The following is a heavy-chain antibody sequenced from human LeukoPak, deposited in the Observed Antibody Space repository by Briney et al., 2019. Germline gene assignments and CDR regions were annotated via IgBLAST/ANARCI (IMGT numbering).Heavy chain of an antibody. V-gene: IGHV4-39*07. J-gene: IGHJ2*01. D-gene: IGHD6-13*01. CDR3: ARGGEVYSSSWYHWYFDL. CDR1: GGSISSGSYY. Sequence: SETLSLTCTVSGGSISSGSYYWSWIRQPPGKGLEWIGEINHSGSTNYNPSLKSRVTISVDTSKNQFSLKLSSVTAADTAVYYCARGGEVYSSSWYHWYFDLWGRGTLVTVSS. CDR2: INHSGST.